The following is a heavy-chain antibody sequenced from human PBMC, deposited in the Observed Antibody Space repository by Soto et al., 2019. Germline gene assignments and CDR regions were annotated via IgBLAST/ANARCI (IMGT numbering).Heavy chain of an antibody. V-gene: IGHV4-30-2*01. Sequence: SETLSLTCAVSGGSISSGGYSWSWIRQPPGKGLEWIGYIYHSGSTYYNPSLKSRVTISVDRSKNQFSLKLSSVTAADTAVYYCARAALPLNWFDPWGQGTLVTVSS. J-gene: IGHJ5*02. CDR2: IYHSGST. CDR3: ARAALPLNWFDP. CDR1: GGSISSGGYS. D-gene: IGHD3-3*02.